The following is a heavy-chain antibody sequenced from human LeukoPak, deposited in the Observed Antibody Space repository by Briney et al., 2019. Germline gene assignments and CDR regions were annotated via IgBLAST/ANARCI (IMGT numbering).Heavy chain of an antibody. J-gene: IGHJ4*02. CDR3: ARGVREGYYDSSGYYSD. CDR2: IYYSGST. D-gene: IGHD3-22*01. CDR1: GGSISSGGYY. Sequence: PSETLSLTCTVSGGSISSGGYYWSWIRQPPGKGLEWIGYIYYSGSTNYNPSLKSRVTISVDTSKNQFSLKLSSVTAADTAVYYCARGVREGYYDSSGYYSDWGQGTLVTVSS. V-gene: IGHV4-61*08.